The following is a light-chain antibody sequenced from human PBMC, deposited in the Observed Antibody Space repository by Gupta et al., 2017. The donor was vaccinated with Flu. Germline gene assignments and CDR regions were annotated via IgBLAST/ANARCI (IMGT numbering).Light chain of an antibody. CDR3: QQYTVWWS. CDR2: RAS. Sequence: EIVMTQSPATLSVFPGERATRSCRASQYINMNLAWYQQRPGQSPRLIIHRASARAAGIPARFSGSGSGTDFTLTINSLQSDDVATYYCQQYTVWWSFGQGTKVEI. CDR1: QYINMN. J-gene: IGKJ1*01. V-gene: IGKV3-15*01.